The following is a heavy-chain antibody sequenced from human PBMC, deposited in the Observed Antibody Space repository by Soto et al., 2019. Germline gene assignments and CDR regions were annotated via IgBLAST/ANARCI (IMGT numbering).Heavy chain of an antibody. CDR2: IYSGGST. J-gene: IGHJ4*02. CDR3: ARGDYDILTGYYPFDY. Sequence: GGSLRLSCAASGFTVSSNYMSWVRRAPGKGLEWVSVIYSGGSTYYADSVKGRFTISRDNSKNTLYLQMNSLRAEDTAVYYCARGDYDILTGYYPFDYWGQGTLVTVSS. CDR1: GFTVSSNY. V-gene: IGHV3-53*01. D-gene: IGHD3-9*01.